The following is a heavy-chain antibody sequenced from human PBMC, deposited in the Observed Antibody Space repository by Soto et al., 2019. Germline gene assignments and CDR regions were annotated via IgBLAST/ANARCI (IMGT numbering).Heavy chain of an antibody. CDR1: GYTFTRYW. V-gene: IGHV5-51*01. Sequence: GESLKISCKGSGYTFTRYWIGWVRQMPVKGLVWMGIIYPGDPDTRYSPSFQGQVTISAHKSISTAYLQWSSLKASDTAMYYCARRGCSTTTCQNWFDPWGQGTLVTVSS. D-gene: IGHD2-2*01. CDR3: ARRGCSTTTCQNWFDP. CDR2: IYPGDPDT. J-gene: IGHJ5*02.